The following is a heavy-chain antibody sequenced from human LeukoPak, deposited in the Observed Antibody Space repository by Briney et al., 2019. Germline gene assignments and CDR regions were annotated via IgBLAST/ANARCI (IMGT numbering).Heavy chain of an antibody. Sequence: SETLSLTCTVSGGSISSSSYYWGWIRQPPGKGLEWIGSIYYSGSTYYNPSLKSRVTISVDTSKNQFSLKLSSVTAADTAVYYCARELPYCSSTSCYGVWFDPWGQGTLVTVSS. J-gene: IGHJ5*02. CDR1: GGSISSSSYY. CDR3: ARELPYCSSTSCYGVWFDP. D-gene: IGHD2-2*01. CDR2: IYYSGST. V-gene: IGHV4-39*07.